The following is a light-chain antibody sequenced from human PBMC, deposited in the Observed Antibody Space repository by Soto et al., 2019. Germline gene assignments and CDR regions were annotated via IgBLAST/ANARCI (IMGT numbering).Light chain of an antibody. Sequence: EIVLTQPPTNLSLSPGETATLSCSASRTVGTFLAWYQQKPGQAPSLLIYDATHRATGIPARFSGSGSGTDFTLTISSLEPDDFGVYVCQQRYNQTPLAFGGGTKVDI. CDR1: RTVGTF. J-gene: IGKJ4*01. CDR2: DAT. CDR3: QQRYNQTPLA. V-gene: IGKV3-11*01.